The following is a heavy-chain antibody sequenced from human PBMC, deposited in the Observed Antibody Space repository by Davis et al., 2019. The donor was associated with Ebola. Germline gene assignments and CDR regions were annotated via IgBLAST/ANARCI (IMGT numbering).Heavy chain of an antibody. V-gene: IGHV3-7*03. D-gene: IGHD5-12*01. Sequence: GESLKISCAASGFTFSNYWMSWVRQAPGKGLEWVANIKQDGSEKYYVDSVKGRFTISRDNAKNSLFMQMNSLRAEETAVYYCVSGDGRGSSYDMDVWGQGTTVTVSS. CDR2: IKQDGSEK. CDR3: VSGDGRGSSYDMDV. J-gene: IGHJ6*02. CDR1: GFTFSNYW.